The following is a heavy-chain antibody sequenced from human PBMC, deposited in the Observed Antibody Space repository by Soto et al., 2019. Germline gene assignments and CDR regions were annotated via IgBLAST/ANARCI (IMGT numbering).Heavy chain of an antibody. CDR3: ARVVGATFHKYFDL. CDR1: GFTFSSYA. J-gene: IGHJ2*01. D-gene: IGHD1-26*01. CDR2: ISYDGSNK. Sequence: QVQLVESGGGVVQPGRSVRLSCAASGFTFSSYAMHWVRQAPGKGLGWVAVISYDGSNKYYADSVKGRFTISRDNSKNTLYLQMNSLRAEDTAVYYCARVVGATFHKYFDLWGRGTLVTVSS. V-gene: IGHV3-30-3*01.